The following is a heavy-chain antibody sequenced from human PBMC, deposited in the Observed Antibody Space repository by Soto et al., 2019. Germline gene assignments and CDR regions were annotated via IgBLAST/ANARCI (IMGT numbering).Heavy chain of an antibody. D-gene: IGHD3-3*01. CDR3: ARAGXESIPIFGVVAPYGMDV. J-gene: IGHJ6*01. CDR2: RHHSGST. CDR1: GYSISSGYY. Sequence: PSETLSLTCAVSGYSISSGYYWGWIRQPPGKGLEWIGSRHHSGSTYYNPSLKSRVTISVDASKKQFSLKLHSVTAADTAVYYCARAGXESIPIFGVVAPYGMDVWGQGTTVTVSS. V-gene: IGHV4-38-2*01.